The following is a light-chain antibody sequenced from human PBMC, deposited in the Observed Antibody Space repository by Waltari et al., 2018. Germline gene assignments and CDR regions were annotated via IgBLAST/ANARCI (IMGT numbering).Light chain of an antibody. CDR3: QQYGSSPRT. Sequence: EIVLTQSPGTLSLSPGERATLSCRASPTVSSSYLAWYQQRPGQTPRLLISGASRRATGIPERFSGTGSGTDFTLTISRLEPEDFAVYYCQQYGSSPRTFGQGTKVEIK. V-gene: IGKV3-20*01. J-gene: IGKJ1*01. CDR2: GAS. CDR1: PTVSSSY.